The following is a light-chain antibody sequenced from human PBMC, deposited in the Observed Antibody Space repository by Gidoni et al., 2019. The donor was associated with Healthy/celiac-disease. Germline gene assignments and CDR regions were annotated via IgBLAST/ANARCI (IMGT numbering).Light chain of an antibody. V-gene: IGLV3-19*01. CDR3: NSRDSSGNHVV. Sequence: SSELTQYPAVSVALGQTVRITCQGDSLRSYYASWYPQKPGQAPVLVIYGKNNRPSGIPDRFSGSSSGNTASLTITGAQAEDEADYYCNSRDSSGNHVVFGGGTKLTVL. CDR1: SLRSYY. J-gene: IGLJ2*01. CDR2: GKN.